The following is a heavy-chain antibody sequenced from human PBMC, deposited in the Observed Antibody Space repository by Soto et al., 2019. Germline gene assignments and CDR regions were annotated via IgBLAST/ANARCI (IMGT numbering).Heavy chain of an antibody. V-gene: IGHV4-30-4*01. CDR3: ARDNGVGP. CDR2: IYDSGST. CDR1: GGSISSGDYY. J-gene: IGHJ5*02. D-gene: IGHD2-8*01. Sequence: QVQLQESGPGLVKPSQTLSLTCTVSGGSISSGDYYWSWIRQPPGKGLEWIGYIYDSGSTYYNSSIPSRVNITLGTSTNQFSLKLTSVTAADTAVYYCARDNGVGPWGQGTLVTVSS.